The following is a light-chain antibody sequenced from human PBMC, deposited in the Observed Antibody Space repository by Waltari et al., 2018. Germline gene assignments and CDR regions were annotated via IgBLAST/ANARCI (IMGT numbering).Light chain of an antibody. Sequence: DIQMTQSPSTVSASVGDRVTITCRTSQNIGPWLAWYQQKPGRAPNLLIWRASSLQSGVPSRFSGSGSGTEFTLTITSLQPDDIATYYCQQYESSSPYTFGPGTKLEIK. J-gene: IGKJ2*01. CDR2: RAS. V-gene: IGKV1-5*03. CDR3: QQYESSSPYT. CDR1: QNIGPW.